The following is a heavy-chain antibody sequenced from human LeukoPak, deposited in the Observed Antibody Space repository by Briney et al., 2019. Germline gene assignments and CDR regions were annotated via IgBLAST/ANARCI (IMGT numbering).Heavy chain of an antibody. J-gene: IGHJ4*02. Sequence: GDSLKISCKGSGYSFTSYWNGWVRQMPGKGLEWMGIIHPGDSDTRYSTSFQGQAPFSADTSSSTAYRQWSSLKASDSAMYYCARRPPSTTVTTNAFDAWGQGTLVTASS. CDR1: GYSFTSYW. V-gene: IGHV5-51*01. CDR2: IHPGDSDT. CDR3: ARRPPSTTVTTNAFDA. D-gene: IGHD4-17*01.